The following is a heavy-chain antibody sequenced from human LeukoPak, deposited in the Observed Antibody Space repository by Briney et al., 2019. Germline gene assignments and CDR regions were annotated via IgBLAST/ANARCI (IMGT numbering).Heavy chain of an antibody. J-gene: IGHJ4*02. CDR2: INPNSGGT. Sequence: ASVKVSCKASGYTFTGYYMHWVRQAPGQGLEWMGRINPNSGGTNYAQKFQGRVTMTRDTSISTAYMELSRLRSDDTAAYYCARRLYYDSSGYHYWGQGTLVTVSS. V-gene: IGHV1-2*06. D-gene: IGHD3-22*01. CDR1: GYTFTGYY. CDR3: ARRLYYDSSGYHY.